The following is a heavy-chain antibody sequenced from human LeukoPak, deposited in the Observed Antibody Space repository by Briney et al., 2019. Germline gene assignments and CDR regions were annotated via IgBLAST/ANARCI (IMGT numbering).Heavy chain of an antibody. Sequence: VASVKVSCEASEDTFTYYHIHWVRQAPGQGVEWMGAVYATGGTTINTQNFQGRVTMTRDTSTGTVYMELSSLRFEDTAMYYCATEAPRSYYFDYWGQGILVTVSS. CDR2: VYATGGTT. V-gene: IGHV1-46*01. J-gene: IGHJ4*02. CDR1: EDTFTYYH. CDR3: ATEAPRSYYFDY.